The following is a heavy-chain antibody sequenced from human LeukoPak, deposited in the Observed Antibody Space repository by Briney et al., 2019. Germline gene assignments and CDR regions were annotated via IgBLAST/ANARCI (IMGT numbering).Heavy chain of an antibody. Sequence: GGSLGLSCAASGFTVSSNYMSWVRQAPGKGLEWVSVIYSGGSTYYADSVKGRFTISRDNSKNTLYLQMNSLRAEDTAVYYCARDRQWLVFGMDVWGQGTTVTVSS. CDR2: IYSGGST. D-gene: IGHD6-19*01. CDR3: ARDRQWLVFGMDV. J-gene: IGHJ6*02. V-gene: IGHV3-66*01. CDR1: GFTVSSNY.